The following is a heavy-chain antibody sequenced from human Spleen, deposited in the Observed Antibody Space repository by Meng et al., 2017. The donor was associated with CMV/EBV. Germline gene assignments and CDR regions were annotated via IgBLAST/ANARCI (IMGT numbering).Heavy chain of an antibody. Sequence: GESLKISCKGSGYSFTSYWIGWVRQMPGKGLEWMGIIYPGDSDTRYSPSFQGQVTISADKSISTAYLQWSSLKASDTAMYYCARHGLEYYSRWIYGMDVWGQGTTVTVSS. J-gene: IGHJ6*02. D-gene: IGHD4-11*01. V-gene: IGHV5-51*01. CDR3: ARHGLEYYSRWIYGMDV. CDR2: IYPGDSDT. CDR1: GYSFTSYW.